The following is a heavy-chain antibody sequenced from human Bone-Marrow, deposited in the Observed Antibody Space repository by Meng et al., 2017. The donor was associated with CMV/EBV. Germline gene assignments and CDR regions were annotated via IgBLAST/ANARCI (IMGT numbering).Heavy chain of an antibody. V-gene: IGHV4-38-2*02. J-gene: IGHJ1*01. CDR2: IYHSGST. Sequence: SEPLSLTCTVSGYSISSGYYWGWIRQPPGKGLEWIGSIYHSGSTYYNPSLKSRVTISVDTSKNQFSLKLSSVTAADTAVYYCAREIVGATLAEYFQHWGQGTLVTVSS. CDR1: GYSISSGYY. D-gene: IGHD1-26*01. CDR3: AREIVGATLAEYFQH.